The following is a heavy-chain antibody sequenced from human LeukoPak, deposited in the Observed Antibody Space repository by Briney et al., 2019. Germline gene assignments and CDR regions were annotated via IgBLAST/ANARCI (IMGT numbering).Heavy chain of an antibody. V-gene: IGHV4-59*01. CDR2: IYYSGST. Sequence: NTSETLSLTCTVSGGSISSYYWSWIRQPPGKGLEWIGYIYYSGSTNYNPSLKSRVTISVDTSKNQFSLKLSSVTAADTAVYYCARDRGASYMDVWGKGTTVTISS. CDR1: GGSISSYY. CDR3: ARDRGASYMDV. D-gene: IGHD1-26*01. J-gene: IGHJ6*03.